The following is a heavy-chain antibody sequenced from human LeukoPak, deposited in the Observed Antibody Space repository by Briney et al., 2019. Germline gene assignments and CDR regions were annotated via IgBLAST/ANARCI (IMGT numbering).Heavy chain of an antibody. CDR2: ISGSGGST. Sequence: GGSLILSCAASGFTFTSYAMSWVRQAPGKGLEWVSAISGSGGSTYYADSVKGRFTISRDNSKNTLYLQMNSLRAEDTAVYYCAKKDGDYYYYYFYGMDVWGQGTTVTVSS. V-gene: IGHV3-23*01. D-gene: IGHD4-17*01. CDR3: AKKDGDYYYYYFYGMDV. J-gene: IGHJ6*02. CDR1: GFTFTSYA.